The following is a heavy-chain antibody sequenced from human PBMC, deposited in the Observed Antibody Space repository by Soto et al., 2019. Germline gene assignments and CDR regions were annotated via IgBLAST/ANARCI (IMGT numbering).Heavy chain of an antibody. CDR3: ARDGGGYSGYDSRDFYYYYYGMDV. Sequence: ASVKVSCKASGGTFSSYAISWVRQAPGQGLEWMGGIIPIFGTANYAQKFQGRVTITADESTSTAYMELSSLRSEDTAVYYCARDGGGYSGYDSRDFYYYYYGMDVWGQGTTVTVSS. D-gene: IGHD5-12*01. J-gene: IGHJ6*02. V-gene: IGHV1-69*13. CDR2: IIPIFGTA. CDR1: GGTFSSYA.